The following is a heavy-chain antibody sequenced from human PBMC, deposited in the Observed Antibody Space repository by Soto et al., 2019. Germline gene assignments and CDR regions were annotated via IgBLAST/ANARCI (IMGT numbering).Heavy chain of an antibody. V-gene: IGHV4-31*03. CDR2: IYYSGST. CDR3: ARGNGYLYFDY. Sequence: SETLSLTCTVSGGSISSGGYYWSWIRQHPGKGLELIGYIYYSGSTYYNPSLNSRVTISLDTSKNQFSLKLSSVTAADTAVYYCARGNGYLYFDYWGQGTLVTVSS. D-gene: IGHD5-12*01. CDR1: GGSISSGGYY. J-gene: IGHJ4*02.